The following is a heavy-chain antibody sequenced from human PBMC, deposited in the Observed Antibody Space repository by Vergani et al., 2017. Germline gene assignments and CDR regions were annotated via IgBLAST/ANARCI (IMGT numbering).Heavy chain of an antibody. D-gene: IGHD3-22*01. J-gene: IGHJ4*02. CDR3: ARDLYYYDSSRYLDD. CDR2: ISSSGSTI. CDR1: GYTFSDYY. Sequence: QVQLVESGGGLVKPGGSLRLSCAASGYTFSDYYMSWIRQAPAKGLEWVSYISSSGSTIYYADSVKGRFTISRANSKNSLYLQMNSLRAEDTAVYYCARDLYYYDSSRYLDDWGQGTLVTVSS. V-gene: IGHV3-11*01.